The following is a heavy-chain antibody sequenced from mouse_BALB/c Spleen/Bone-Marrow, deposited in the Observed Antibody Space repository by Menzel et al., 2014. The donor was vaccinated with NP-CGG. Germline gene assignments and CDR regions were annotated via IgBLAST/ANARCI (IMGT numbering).Heavy chain of an antibody. CDR1: EFSLTSYG. CDR2: IWAGGST. V-gene: IGHV2-9*02. Sequence: VKLVESGPGLVAPSQCLSITCTVSEFSLTSYGVHWVRQPPGKGLEWLGVIWAGGSTNYNSALMSRLSISKDNSKSQVFLKMNSLQTDDSAMYYCARGGSSRAWFAYWGQGTLVTVSA. J-gene: IGHJ3*01. CDR3: ARGGSSRAWFAY. D-gene: IGHD1-1*01.